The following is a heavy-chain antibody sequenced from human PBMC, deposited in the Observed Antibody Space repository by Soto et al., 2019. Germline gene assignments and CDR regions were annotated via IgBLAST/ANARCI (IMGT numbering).Heavy chain of an antibody. D-gene: IGHD5-12*01. Sequence: PGESLKISCKGSGYSFTNYWIGWVRQMPGKGLEWMGIIYPGDSDTRYSPSFQGQVTISADKSISTAYLQWSSLKASDTAMYYCARGGMATIRELYYYYYGMDVWGQGTTVT. CDR1: GYSFTNYW. J-gene: IGHJ6*02. V-gene: IGHV5-51*01. CDR3: ARGGMATIRELYYYYYGMDV. CDR2: IYPGDSDT.